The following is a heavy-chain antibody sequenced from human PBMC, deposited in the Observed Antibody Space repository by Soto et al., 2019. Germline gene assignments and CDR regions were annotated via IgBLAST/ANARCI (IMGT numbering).Heavy chain of an antibody. D-gene: IGHD3-10*01. Sequence: SQTLSLTCAISGDSVSSYSAAWNWIRQSPSGGLEWLGRTYYRSRFFSDYAESVKSRIVINPDTSKNQFSLQLKSVTPEDTAVYYCVRDRYSSSGWFDPWGQGTPVTVSS. CDR2: TYYRSRFFS. V-gene: IGHV6-1*01. CDR1: GDSVSSYSAA. CDR3: VRDRYSSSGWFDP. J-gene: IGHJ5*02.